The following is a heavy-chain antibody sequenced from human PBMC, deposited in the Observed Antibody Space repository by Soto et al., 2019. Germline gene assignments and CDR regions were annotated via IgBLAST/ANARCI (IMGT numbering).Heavy chain of an antibody. Sequence: LSLTCAVSGYSISSGFYWGWIRQSPDKGLEWMGNIYHTGSTYDNPSLKRRVSMSVDTSKNQFSLKLSSVTAADTAIYYCARSFLGDSAPFDYWGQGTLVTVSS. J-gene: IGHJ4*02. V-gene: IGHV4-38-2*01. D-gene: IGHD3-22*01. CDR2: IYHTGST. CDR3: ARSFLGDSAPFDY. CDR1: GYSISSGFY.